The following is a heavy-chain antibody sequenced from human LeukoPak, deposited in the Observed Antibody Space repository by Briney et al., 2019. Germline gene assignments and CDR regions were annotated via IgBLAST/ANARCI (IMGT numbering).Heavy chain of an antibody. Sequence: PGGSLRLSCAASGFTFSGYYMSWIRQAPGKGLEWVSYISSSGSTIYYADSVKGRFTISRDNAKNSLYLQMNSLRAEDTAVYYCARDVRFGESRFDPWGQGTLVTVSS. J-gene: IGHJ5*02. D-gene: IGHD3-10*01. V-gene: IGHV3-11*01. CDR3: ARDVRFGESRFDP. CDR2: ISSSGSTI. CDR1: GFTFSGYY.